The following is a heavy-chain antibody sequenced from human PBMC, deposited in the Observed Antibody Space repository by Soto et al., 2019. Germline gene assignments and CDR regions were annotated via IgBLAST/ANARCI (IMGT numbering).Heavy chain of an antibody. CDR3: ARPSGGNYWDFDF. CDR2: TSYDGSIK. D-gene: IGHD6-19*01. J-gene: IGHJ2*01. Sequence: QAQLVDTGGGVVQPGRSLRLSCAASGFSFSSYDMHWVRQAPGKGLEWVALTSYDGSIKYYTDSVKRRCTISRDHSKSTLYLQMNSLSVEDTAVFYCARPSGGNYWDFDFWGRGTLVTVSS. V-gene: IGHV3-30*10. CDR1: GFSFSSYD.